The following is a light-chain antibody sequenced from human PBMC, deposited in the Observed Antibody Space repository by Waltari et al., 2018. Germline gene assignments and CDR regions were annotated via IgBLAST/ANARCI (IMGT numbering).Light chain of an antibody. CDR3: APWDDSLSGPGV. Sequence: QSLLTQPPSASGTPGQRVTTSCSGSRSNIGRNFVYWYQQLPGTAPKPLLYRNNQRPSGVPDRFSGSKSGTSASLAISGLRSEDEADYYCAPWDDSLSGPGVFGGGTKLTVL. CDR1: RSNIGRNF. CDR2: RNN. V-gene: IGLV1-47*01. J-gene: IGLJ3*02.